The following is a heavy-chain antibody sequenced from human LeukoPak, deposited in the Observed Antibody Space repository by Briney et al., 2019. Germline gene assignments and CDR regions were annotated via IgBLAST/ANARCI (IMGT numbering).Heavy chain of an antibody. Sequence: GGSLRLSCTVSGFTVSSNSMSWVRQAPGKGLEWVSFIYSDNTHYSDSVKGRFTISRDNAKNSLYLQMNSLRAEDTAVYYCARLGGRPGYNWFDPWGQGTMVTVSS. D-gene: IGHD1-14*01. J-gene: IGHJ5*02. CDR2: IYSDNT. CDR1: GFTVSSNS. V-gene: IGHV3-53*01. CDR3: ARLGGRPGYNWFDP.